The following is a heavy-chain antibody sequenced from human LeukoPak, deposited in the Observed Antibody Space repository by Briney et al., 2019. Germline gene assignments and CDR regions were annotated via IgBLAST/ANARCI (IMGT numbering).Heavy chain of an antibody. Sequence: ASVKVSCKTSGYTFTYYVISWVRQAPGQGLEWMGWINAYNGNTNDAQKFQGRVTMTTDTSTSTAYIELRSLRSDDTAVYYCARGEKPYDYWGQGTLGSVSS. CDR2: INAYNGNT. CDR1: GYTFTYYV. CDR3: ARGEKPYDY. D-gene: IGHD1-26*01. J-gene: IGHJ4*02. V-gene: IGHV1-18*01.